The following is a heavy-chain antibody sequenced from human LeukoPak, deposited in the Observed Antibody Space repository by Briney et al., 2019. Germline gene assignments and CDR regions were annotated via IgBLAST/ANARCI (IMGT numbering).Heavy chain of an antibody. CDR2: IDSGGNT. CDR1: GFTVSSNC. CDR3: ARVTLFYYDSRGYPDAFDI. D-gene: IGHD3-22*01. Sequence: GGSLRLSCAASGFTVSSNCMSWVRQAPGKGLEWVSIIDSGGNTYYADSVKGRFTISRDISKNTLYLQMNSLRAEDTAVYYCARVTLFYYDSRGYPDAFDIWGQGTMVTVSS. V-gene: IGHV3-66*01. J-gene: IGHJ3*02.